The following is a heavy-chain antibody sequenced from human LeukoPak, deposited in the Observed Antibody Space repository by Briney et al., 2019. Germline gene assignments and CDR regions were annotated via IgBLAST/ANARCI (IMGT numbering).Heavy chain of an antibody. J-gene: IGHJ3*02. CDR2: IESKTDGGTT. D-gene: IGHD3-10*01. CDR1: GFTFDNAW. V-gene: IGHV3-15*04. Sequence: TGGSLRLSCAASGFTFDNAWMSWVRQAPGKGLEWVGCIESKTDGGTTNYAAPVKGRFTISRDDSENTLYLQMNSLKTEDTAVYYCTTPFYSGSGSYYNAFDIWGQGTVVTVSS. CDR3: TTPFYSGSGSYYNAFDI.